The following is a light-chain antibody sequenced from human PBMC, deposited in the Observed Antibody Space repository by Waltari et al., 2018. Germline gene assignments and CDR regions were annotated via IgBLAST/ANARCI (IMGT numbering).Light chain of an antibody. Sequence: DIQMTQSPSSLSASVGDRVTIPCRAIQAISNSLAWYQQKPGKAPKVLLYRASTLESGVPSRFSGSGTGTDYTLTISSLQPEDFATYYCQQYAATPLTFGGGTKVEIK. J-gene: IGKJ4*02. CDR2: RAS. V-gene: IGKV1-NL1*01. CDR1: QAISNS. CDR3: QQYAATPLT.